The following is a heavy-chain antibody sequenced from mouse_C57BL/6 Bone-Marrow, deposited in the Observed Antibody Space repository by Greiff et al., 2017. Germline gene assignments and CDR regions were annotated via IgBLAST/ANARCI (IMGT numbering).Heavy chain of an antibody. Sequence: EVMLVESGGDLVKPGGSLKLSCAASGFTFSSYGMSWVRQTPDKRLEWVATISSGGSYTYYPDSVKGRFTISRDNAKNTLYLQMSSLKSEDTAMYYCARPLCWYGDFAYWGQGTLVTVSA. CDR1: GFTFSSYG. J-gene: IGHJ3*01. CDR2: ISSGGSYT. D-gene: IGHD1-1*01. CDR3: ARPLCWYGDFAY. V-gene: IGHV5-6*01.